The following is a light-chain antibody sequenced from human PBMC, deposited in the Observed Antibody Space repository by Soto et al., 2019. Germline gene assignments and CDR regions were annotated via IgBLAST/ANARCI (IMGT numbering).Light chain of an antibody. CDR2: GNN. Sequence: QSVLTQPPSASGTPGQRVTISCSGSSSNIGSNTVNWYRQLPGTAPKLLIYGNNQRPSGVPDRFSGSKSGTSASLAISGLQSEDETDYYWAAWDDSLNGRVFGGGTKLTVL. J-gene: IGLJ2*01. CDR1: SSNIGSNT. CDR3: AAWDDSLNGRV. V-gene: IGLV1-44*01.